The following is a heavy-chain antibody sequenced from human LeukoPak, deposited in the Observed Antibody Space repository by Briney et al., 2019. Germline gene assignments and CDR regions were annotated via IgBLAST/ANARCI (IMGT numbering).Heavy chain of an antibody. V-gene: IGHV3-30*02. D-gene: IGHD3-3*01. CDR3: AKEGARLRFLEWLFGY. CDR1: GFTFSSYG. CDR2: IRYDGSNK. J-gene: IGHJ4*02. Sequence: GGSLRLSCAASGFTFSSYGMHWVRQAPGKGLEWVAFIRYDGSNKYYADSVKGRFTISRDNSKNTLYLQMNSLRAEDTAVYYCAKEGARLRFLEWLFGYWGQGTLVTVSS.